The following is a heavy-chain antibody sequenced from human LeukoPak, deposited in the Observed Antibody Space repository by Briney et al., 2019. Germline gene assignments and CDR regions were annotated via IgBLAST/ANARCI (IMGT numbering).Heavy chain of an antibody. D-gene: IGHD4-17*01. CDR2: IYYSGST. CDR1: GGSLSSSSYY. CDR3: ARHKYGDPFDY. Sequence: PSETLSLTCTVSGGSLSSSSYYWGWIRQPPGKGLEWNGSIYYSGSTYYNPSLKRRVTISVETHKNHLPLKESSVTAADTAVYYCARHKYGDPFDYWGQGTLVTVSS. J-gene: IGHJ4*02. V-gene: IGHV4-39*01.